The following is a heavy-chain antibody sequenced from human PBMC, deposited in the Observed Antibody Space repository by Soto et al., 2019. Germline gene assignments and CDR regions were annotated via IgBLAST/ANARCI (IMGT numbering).Heavy chain of an antibody. CDR3: ARDYPVVPPRVIDY. CDR2: IWYDGSKK. CDR1: GFTFSSYG. V-gene: IGHV3-33*01. D-gene: IGHD2-2*01. J-gene: IGHJ4*02. Sequence: QVQLVESGGGVVQPGRSLRLSCAASGFTFSSYGMHWVRQAPGKGLEWVAVIWYDGSKKYYADSVKGRFTISRDNSKNTVYLQMNSLRAEDTAGYYCARDYPVVPPRVIDYWGQGTLVTVSS.